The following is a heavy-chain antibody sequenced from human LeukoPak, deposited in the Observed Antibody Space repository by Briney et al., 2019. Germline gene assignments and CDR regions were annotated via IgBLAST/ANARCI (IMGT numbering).Heavy chain of an antibody. J-gene: IGHJ3*02. V-gene: IGHV4-34*01. Sequence: KPSETLSLTCAVYGGSFSGYYWSWIRQPPGKGLEWIGEINHSGSTYYNPSLKSRVTISVDTSKNQFSLKLSSVTAADTAVYYCARAGQWSPQFAVLPPRVVTPTYDAFDIWGQGTMVTVSS. CDR2: INHSGST. CDR3: ARAGQWSPQFAVLPPRVVTPTYDAFDI. D-gene: IGHD3-3*01. CDR1: GGSFSGYY.